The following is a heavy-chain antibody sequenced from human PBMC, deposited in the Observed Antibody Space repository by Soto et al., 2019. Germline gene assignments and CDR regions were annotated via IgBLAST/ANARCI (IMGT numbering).Heavy chain of an antibody. Sequence: QITLKESGPALVRPTQTLTLTCSFSGFSLTTRGVAVGWIRQPPGKALEWLALIFWDDDKWYSPSLRSRLTITEDTSKNQVVLTMTNMAPMDTATYYCAHRSRGYAYYFDQWGQGTLVTVSS. CDR1: GFSLTTRGVA. CDR2: IFWDDDK. J-gene: IGHJ4*02. D-gene: IGHD5-12*01. CDR3: AHRSRGYAYYFDQ. V-gene: IGHV2-5*02.